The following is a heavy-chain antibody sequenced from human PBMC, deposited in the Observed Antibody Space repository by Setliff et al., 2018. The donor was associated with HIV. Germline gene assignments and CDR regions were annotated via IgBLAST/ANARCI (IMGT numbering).Heavy chain of an antibody. CDR3: ARDTVYYDSSGYYVF. J-gene: IGHJ4*02. CDR1: GYTFSNYG. V-gene: IGHV1-18*01. CDR2: ISGNDGRI. D-gene: IGHD3-22*01. Sequence: ASVKVSCKASGYTFSNYGLSWVRQAPGQGLEWMGWISGNDGRINAAQKFRGRLTLTTDTPTNTAYMELRRLRSDDTAVYYCARDTVYYDSSGYYVFWGQGTLVTVSS.